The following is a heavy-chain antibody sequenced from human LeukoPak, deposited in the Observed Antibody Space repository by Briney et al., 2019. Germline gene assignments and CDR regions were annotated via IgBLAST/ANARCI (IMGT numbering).Heavy chain of an antibody. CDR1: GYTFTGYY. D-gene: IGHD3-16*02. V-gene: IGHV1-2*02. CDR3: ARDNSVGDIAWWFDP. CDR2: INPNSGGT. J-gene: IGHJ5*02. Sequence: ASVKVSCKASGYTFTGYYMHWVRQAPGQGLEWMGWINPNSGGTNYAQKFQGRVTMTRDMSTTTDYMELSSLRSEDTAVYYCARDNSVGDIAWWFDPWGQGTLVTVSS.